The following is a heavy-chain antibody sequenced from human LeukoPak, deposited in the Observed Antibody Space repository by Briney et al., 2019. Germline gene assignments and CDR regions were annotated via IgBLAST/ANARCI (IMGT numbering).Heavy chain of an antibody. D-gene: IGHD4-17*01. CDR3: ARDPDYGDPE. CDR1: GFTLSTYF. CDR2: ITNSGRST. Sequence: GGSLRLSCEASGFTLSTYFISWIRQAPGKGLEWVSYITNSGRSTKYADSVKGRFTISRDNAKNTMFLQMNSLRPEDTAVYYCARDPDYGDPEWGQGTLVTVSS. V-gene: IGHV3-11*01. J-gene: IGHJ4*02.